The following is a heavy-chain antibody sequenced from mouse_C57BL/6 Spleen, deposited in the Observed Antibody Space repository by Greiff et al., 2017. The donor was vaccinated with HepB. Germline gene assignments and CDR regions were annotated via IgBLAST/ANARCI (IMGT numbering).Heavy chain of an antibody. CDR3: ASDPPGSNYFAY. D-gene: IGHD1-1*01. J-gene: IGHJ3*01. Sequence: EVMLVESGGGLVKPGGSLKLSCAASGFTFSSYAMSWVRQTPEKRLEWVATISDGGSYTYYPDNVKGRFTISRDNAKNNLYLQMSHLKSEDTAMYYCASDPPGSNYFAYWGQGTLVTVSA. CDR1: GFTFSSYA. CDR2: ISDGGSYT. V-gene: IGHV5-4*03.